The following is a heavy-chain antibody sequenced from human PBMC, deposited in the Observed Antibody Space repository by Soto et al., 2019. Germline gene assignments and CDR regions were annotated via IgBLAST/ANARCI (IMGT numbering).Heavy chain of an antibody. J-gene: IGHJ4*02. CDR2: IYYSGST. Sequence: PSETLSLTCTVSGGSISSGDYYWSWIRQPPGKGLEWIGYIYYSGSTYYNPSLKSRVTISVDTSKNQFSLKLSSVTAADTAVYYCARDRRDGSGYSYWGQGTLVTVSS. CDR1: GGSISSGDYY. D-gene: IGHD3-22*01. V-gene: IGHV4-30-4*01. CDR3: ARDRRDGSGYSY.